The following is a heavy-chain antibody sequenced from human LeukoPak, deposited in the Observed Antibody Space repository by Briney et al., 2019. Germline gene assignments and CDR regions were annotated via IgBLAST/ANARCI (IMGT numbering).Heavy chain of an antibody. CDR3: ARDRTNWFDP. CDR2: IYTSGTT. D-gene: IGHD1-14*01. CDR1: GGSLTTFF. Sequence: SETLSLTCTVSGGSLTTFFWSWIRQPAGKGLEWIGRIYTSGTTYYNPSLKSRVTISVDTSKNQFSLKLSSVTAADTAVYYCARDRTNWFDPWGQGTLVTVSS. J-gene: IGHJ5*02. V-gene: IGHV4-4*07.